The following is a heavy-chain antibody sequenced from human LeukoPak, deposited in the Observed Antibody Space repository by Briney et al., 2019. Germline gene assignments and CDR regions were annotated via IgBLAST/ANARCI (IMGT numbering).Heavy chain of an antibody. D-gene: IGHD6-13*01. CDR2: INWNGGST. V-gene: IGHV3-20*01. Sequence: GGSLRLSCAASGFTFDDYGMSWVRQAPGKGLEWVSGINWNGGSTGYADSVKGRFTISRDNAKNSLYLQMNSLRAEDTALYHCAREGYSSSWHPPYYYYYMDVWGKGTTVTIPS. CDR3: AREGYSSSWHPPYYYYYMDV. J-gene: IGHJ6*03. CDR1: GFTFDDYG.